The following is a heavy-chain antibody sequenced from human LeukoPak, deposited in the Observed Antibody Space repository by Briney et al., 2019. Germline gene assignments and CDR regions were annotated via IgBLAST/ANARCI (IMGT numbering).Heavy chain of an antibody. D-gene: IGHD1-26*01. J-gene: IGHJ4*02. CDR2: ISSGSRTI. V-gene: IGHV3-48*01. CDR1: GFTFSSYS. Sequence: GGSLRLSCAVSGFTFSSYSMNWVRQAPGKGLEWISYISSGSRTIYYGDSVKGRFTVSRANAKNSLYLQMRGLRAEDTAVYYCARESISGHRDFDYWGKGTLVTVSS. CDR3: ARESISGHRDFDY.